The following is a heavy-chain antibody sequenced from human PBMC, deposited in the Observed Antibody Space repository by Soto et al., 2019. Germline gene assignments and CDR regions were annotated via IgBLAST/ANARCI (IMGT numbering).Heavy chain of an antibody. CDR3: ARLLSGYFFWSGYHNNGYYY. V-gene: IGHV4-39*01. Sequence: PSETLCLTCTVSGGSISSSSYYWGWIRQPPGKGLEWIGSIYYSGSTYYNPSLKSRVTISVDTSKNQFSLKLSSVTAADTAVYYWARLLSGYFFWSGYHNNGYYY. J-gene: IGHJ6*01. CDR1: GGSISSSSYY. D-gene: IGHD3-3*01. CDR2: IYYSGST.